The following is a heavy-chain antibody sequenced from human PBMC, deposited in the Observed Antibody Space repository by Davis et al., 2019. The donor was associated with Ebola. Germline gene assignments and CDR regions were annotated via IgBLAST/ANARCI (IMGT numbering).Heavy chain of an antibody. CDR3: TTDFDDSSGRRNWFDP. V-gene: IGHV3-15*07. Sequence: PGGSLRLSCAASGFTFSNAWMNWVRQAPGKGLEWVGRIKSKTDGGTTDYAAPVKGRFTISRDDSKNTLYLQMNSLKTEDTAVYYCTTDFDDSSGRRNWFDPWGQGTLVTVSS. D-gene: IGHD3-22*01. CDR1: GFTFSNAW. CDR2: IKSKTDGGTT. J-gene: IGHJ5*02.